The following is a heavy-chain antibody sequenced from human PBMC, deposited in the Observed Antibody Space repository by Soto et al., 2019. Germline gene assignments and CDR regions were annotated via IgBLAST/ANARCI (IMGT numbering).Heavy chain of an antibody. V-gene: IGHV3-43*01. CDR2: ISWDGGST. D-gene: IGHD6-13*01. Sequence: PGGSLRLSCAASGFTFDGYTMHWVRQAPGKGLEWVSLISWDGGSTYYADSVKGRFTISRDNSKNSLYLQMNSLRTEDTALYYCAKEGPPRDSSSWPYYYYYGMDVWGQGTTVTVSS. CDR1: GFTFDGYT. CDR3: AKEGPPRDSSSWPYYYYYGMDV. J-gene: IGHJ6*02.